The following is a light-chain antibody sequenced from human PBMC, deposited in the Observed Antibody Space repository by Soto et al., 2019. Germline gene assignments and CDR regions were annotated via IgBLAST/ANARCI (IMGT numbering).Light chain of an antibody. J-gene: IGKJ1*01. CDR3: QQSYDTVWT. CDR2: AAS. V-gene: IGKV1-39*01. CDR1: QSIISY. Sequence: DIQMTQSPSSLSASAGDRVTITCRASQSIISYLNWYQQKPGKAPNLLIYAASSLQSGVTSRFSGCGSGTDFTLTISSLQPEDFATYYCQQSYDTVWTFGQGTKVDIK.